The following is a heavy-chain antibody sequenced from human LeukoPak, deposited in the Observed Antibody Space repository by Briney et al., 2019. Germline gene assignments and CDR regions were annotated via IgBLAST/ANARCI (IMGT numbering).Heavy chain of an antibody. CDR3: AKSGDYLWDY. V-gene: IGHV4-4*02. D-gene: IGHD3-16*01. CDR1: GGSISTNNW. J-gene: IGHJ4*02. Sequence: SETLSLTCAVSGGSISTNNWWSWVRQPPGKGLEWIGEIYHTGSTNYSPSLRGRVTMSIDKSNNQFSLNLNSVTAADTAVYYCAKSGDYLWDYWGQGTLVTVSS. CDR2: IYHTGST.